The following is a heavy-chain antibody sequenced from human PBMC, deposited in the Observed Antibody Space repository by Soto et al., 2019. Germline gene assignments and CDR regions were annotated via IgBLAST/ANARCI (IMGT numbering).Heavy chain of an antibody. CDR2: ISGSGGST. CDR1: GFTFSSYA. V-gene: IGHV3-23*01. D-gene: IGHD6-19*01. CDR3: AKDMGLDAVAGDWYFDL. Sequence: GGSLRLSCAASGFTFSSYAMSWVRQAPGKGLEWVSAISGSGGSTYYADSVKGRFTISRDNSKNTLYLQMNSLRAEDTAVYYFAKDMGLDAVAGDWYFDLWGRGTLVTVSS. J-gene: IGHJ2*01.